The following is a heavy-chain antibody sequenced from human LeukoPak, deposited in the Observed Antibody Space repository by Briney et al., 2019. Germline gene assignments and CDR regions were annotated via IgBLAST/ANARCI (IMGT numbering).Heavy chain of an antibody. Sequence: ASVKVSCKASGGSLSSYVLSWVRQAPGQGPEWLGGIIPTFGTTNYAQRFQDRVTITTDKYTNTAYLELSSLRAEDTAVYYCAISPPLVTIRFYYFMDVWGSGTTVTVSS. CDR1: GGSLSSYV. CDR3: AISPPLVTIRFYYFMDV. V-gene: IGHV1-69*05. CDR2: IIPTFGTT. D-gene: IGHD4-11*01. J-gene: IGHJ6*03.